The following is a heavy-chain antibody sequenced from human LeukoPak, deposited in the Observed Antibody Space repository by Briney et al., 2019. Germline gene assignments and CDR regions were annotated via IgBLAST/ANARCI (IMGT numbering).Heavy chain of an antibody. CDR3: AKRGVVIRVILVGFHKEAYYFDS. V-gene: IGHV3-23*01. CDR2: ISDSGGST. D-gene: IGHD3-22*01. J-gene: IGHJ4*02. Sequence: GGSLRLSCAVSGITLSNHGMSWVRQAPGKGLEWVAGISDSGGSTNYADSVKGRFTISRDNPKNTLYLQMNSLRTEDTAVYFCAKRGVVIRVILVGFHKEAYYFDSWGQGALVTVSS. CDR1: GITLSNHG.